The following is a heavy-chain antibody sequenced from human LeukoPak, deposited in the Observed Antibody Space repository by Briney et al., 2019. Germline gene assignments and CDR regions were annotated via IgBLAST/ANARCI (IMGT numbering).Heavy chain of an antibody. J-gene: IGHJ6*03. CDR1: GFTFSSHE. D-gene: IGHD4-17*01. CDR2: ISSSGSTI. Sequence: GGSLRLSCAASGFTFSSHEMNWVRQAPGKGLEWVSYISSSGSTIYYADSVMGRFTISRDNAKNSLYLQMNSLRAEDTAVYYCARGSTVTTNFYYYYYMDVWGKGTTVTVSS. V-gene: IGHV3-48*03. CDR3: ARGSTVTTNFYYYYYMDV.